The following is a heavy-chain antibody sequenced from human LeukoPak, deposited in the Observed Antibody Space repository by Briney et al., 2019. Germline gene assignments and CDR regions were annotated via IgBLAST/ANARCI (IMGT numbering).Heavy chain of an antibody. J-gene: IGHJ4*02. CDR3: ARVEFEQQLGPFDY. D-gene: IGHD6-13*01. CDR2: IYYSGST. V-gene: IGHV4-31*03. Sequence: SQTLSLTCTVSGGSISSGGYYWSWIRQHPGKGLEWIGYIYYSGSTYYNPSLKSRVTISVDTSKNQFSLQLNSVTPEDTAVYYCARVEFEQQLGPFDYWGQGTLVTVSS. CDR1: GGSISSGGYY.